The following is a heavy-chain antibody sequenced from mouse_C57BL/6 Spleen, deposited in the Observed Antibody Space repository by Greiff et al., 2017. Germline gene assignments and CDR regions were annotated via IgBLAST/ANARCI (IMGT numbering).Heavy chain of an antibody. CDR3: ARSVQATGYFDV. Sequence: VKLQQPGAELVRPGSSVKLSCKASGYTFTSYWMHWVKQRPIQGLEWIGNIDPSDSETHYNQKFKDKATLTVDKSSSTAYMQLSSLTSEDSAVYYCARSVQATGYFDVWGTGTTVTVSS. CDR1: GYTFTSYW. CDR2: IDPSDSET. J-gene: IGHJ1*03. V-gene: IGHV1-52*01. D-gene: IGHD1-1*01.